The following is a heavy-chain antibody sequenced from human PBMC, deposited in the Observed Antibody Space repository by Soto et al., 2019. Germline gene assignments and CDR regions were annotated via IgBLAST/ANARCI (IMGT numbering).Heavy chain of an antibody. Sequence: EVQLVESGGGVVQPGGSLRLACAPSGFTFSSHWISWVRQAPGKGLEWVANIKQYGSEKYYVDSVKVRFTISRDNAKTSLYLQMKGLRAEDTAVYYCARDRYGGYSLRRPGVFGYWGQGTLVSVSS. D-gene: IGHD2-21*02. CDR1: GFTFSSHW. V-gene: IGHV3-7*01. J-gene: IGHJ4*02. CDR2: IKQYGSEK. CDR3: ARDRYGGYSLRRPGVFGY.